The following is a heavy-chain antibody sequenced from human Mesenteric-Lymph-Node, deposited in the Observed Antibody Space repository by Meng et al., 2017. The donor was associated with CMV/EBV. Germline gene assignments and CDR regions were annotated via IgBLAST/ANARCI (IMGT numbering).Heavy chain of an antibody. CDR2: ISGSGDGT. V-gene: IGHV3-23*01. CDR3: ANFVTLVRGVAS. Sequence: GESLKISCAASGFTFSSFAMNWARQAPGKGLEWVSTISGSGDGTYYADSVKGRFTISRDNSKNTLYLQMNSLRGDDTAIYYCANFVTLVRGVASWGQGTLVTVSS. D-gene: IGHD3-10*01. CDR1: GFTFSSFA. J-gene: IGHJ4*02.